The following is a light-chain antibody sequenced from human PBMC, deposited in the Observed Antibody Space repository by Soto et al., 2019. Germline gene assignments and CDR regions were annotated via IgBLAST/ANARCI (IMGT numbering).Light chain of an antibody. V-gene: IGKV3-15*01. J-gene: IGKJ1*01. Sequence: EIVMTQSPATLYVSPGERATLSCRASQSVSSDFAWYRQKPGQAPRLLIYGASTRATGIPSRFSGSGSWTEFTLTSNSLQSEDFAVYYCQQYNNWPLTFCQGTKVEIK. CDR3: QQYNNWPLT. CDR1: QSVSSD. CDR2: GAS.